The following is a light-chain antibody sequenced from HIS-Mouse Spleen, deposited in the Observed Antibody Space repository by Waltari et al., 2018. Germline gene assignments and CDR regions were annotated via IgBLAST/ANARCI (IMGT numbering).Light chain of an antibody. CDR1: SSNIGSNY. V-gene: IGLV1-47*01. J-gene: IGLJ3*02. CDR2: RNN. CDR3: AAWDDSLSGPV. Sequence: QSVLTQPPSASGTPGQRVTISCSGSSSNIGSNYVYWYQQLPGTALKLLIYRNNQRPSGVPDRFSGSKSGTSASLAISVLRSEDEADYYCAAWDDSLSGPVFGGGTKLTVL.